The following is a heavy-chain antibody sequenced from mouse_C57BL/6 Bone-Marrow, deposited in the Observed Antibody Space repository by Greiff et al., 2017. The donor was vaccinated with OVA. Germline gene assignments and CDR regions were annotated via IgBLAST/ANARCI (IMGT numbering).Heavy chain of an antibody. J-gene: IGHJ4*01. CDR2: IDPSDSYT. CDR3: ARNSYRYYYAMDY. Sequence: QVQLQQPGAELVRPGTSVKLSCKASGYTFTSYWMHWAKQRPGHGLEWIGVIDPSDSYTNYNQKFKGKATLTVDTSSSTAYMQLSSLTSEDSAVYDCARNSYRYYYAMDYWGQGTSVTVSS. V-gene: IGHV1-59*01. CDR1: GYTFTSYW. D-gene: IGHD3-3*01.